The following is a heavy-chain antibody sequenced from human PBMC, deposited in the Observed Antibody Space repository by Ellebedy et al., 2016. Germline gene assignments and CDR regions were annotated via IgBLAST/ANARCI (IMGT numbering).Heavy chain of an antibody. CDR3: ASYGSGSYLLYYYYGMDV. V-gene: IGHV1-8*01. CDR1: GYTFTSYD. CDR2: MNPNSGNT. J-gene: IGHJ6*02. Sequence: ASVKVSCXASGYTFTSYDINWVRQATGQGLEWMGWMNPNSGNTGYAQKFQGRVTMTRNTSISTAYMELSSLRSEDTAVYYCASYGSGSYLLYYYYGMDVWGQGTTVTVSS. D-gene: IGHD3-10*01.